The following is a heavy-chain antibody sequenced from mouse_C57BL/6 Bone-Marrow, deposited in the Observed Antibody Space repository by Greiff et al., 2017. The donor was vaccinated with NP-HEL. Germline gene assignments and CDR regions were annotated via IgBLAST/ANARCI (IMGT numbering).Heavy chain of an antibody. J-gene: IGHJ2*01. D-gene: IGHD2-5*01. CDR3: ARYYYSNYDY. Sequence: QVHVKQSGAELVRPGTSVKMSCKASGYTFTNYWIGWAKQRPGHGLEWIGDIYPGGGYTNYNEKFKGKATLTADKSSSTAYMQFSSLTSEDSAIYYCARYYYSNYDYWGQGTTLTVSS. CDR1: GYTFTNYW. V-gene: IGHV1-63*01. CDR2: IYPGGGYT.